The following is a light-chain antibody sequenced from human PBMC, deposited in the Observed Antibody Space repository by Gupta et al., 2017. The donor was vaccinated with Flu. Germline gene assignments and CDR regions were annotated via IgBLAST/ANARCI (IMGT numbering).Light chain of an antibody. CDR1: SSSIGSNS. CDR2: INN. V-gene: IGLV1-47*02. Sequence: QSVLTQPPSASGTPGQKVTISCFGSSSSIGSNSVYWYQQFPETAPNLLIYINNHRPSGVPDRFSGSKSGSSAALAISGLRAEDEADYYCAAWDDSLSGLVFGGGTRLTVL. CDR3: AAWDDSLSGLV. J-gene: IGLJ2*01.